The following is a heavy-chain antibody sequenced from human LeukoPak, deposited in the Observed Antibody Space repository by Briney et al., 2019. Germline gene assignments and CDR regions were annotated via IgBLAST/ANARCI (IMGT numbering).Heavy chain of an antibody. Sequence: GASVKVSCKASGYTFPDYYMHWVRQAPGQGLEWMGWINPNSGGTNYAQKFQGRVTMTRDTSISTAYMELSRLRSDDTAVYYCARSRTGSGFLFDYWGQGTLVTVSS. J-gene: IGHJ4*02. CDR2: INPNSGGT. CDR3: ARSRTGSGFLFDY. V-gene: IGHV1-2*02. D-gene: IGHD3-10*01. CDR1: GYTFPDYY.